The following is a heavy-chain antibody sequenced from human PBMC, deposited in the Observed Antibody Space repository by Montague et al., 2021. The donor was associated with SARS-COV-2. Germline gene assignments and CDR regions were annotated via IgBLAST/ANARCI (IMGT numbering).Heavy chain of an antibody. V-gene: IGHV4-4*02. D-gene: IGHD3-16*01. J-gene: IGHJ6*02. CDR2: IYYTGNT. CDR3: ARGGTYHYGMDV. Sequence: SETLSLTCAVSDGSISSPNWWNWVRQPPGKGLERIGEIYYTGNTNYNPSLKSRVTIFIDKSKNHFSLQLSSVTAADTVVYYCARGGTYHYGMDVWGQGTTVAVSS. CDR1: DGSISSPNW.